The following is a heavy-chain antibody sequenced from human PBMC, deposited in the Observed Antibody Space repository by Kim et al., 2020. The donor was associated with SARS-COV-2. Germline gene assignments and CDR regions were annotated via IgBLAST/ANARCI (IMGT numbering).Heavy chain of an antibody. D-gene: IGHD2-15*01. Sequence: SRKGQFTISRDNSKHTLYLQMNSLGAGDTAVYYCAKVNQVVAGTSSDLDYWGQGTLVTVSS. CDR3: AKVNQVVAGTSSDLDY. J-gene: IGHJ4*02. V-gene: IGHV3-23*01.